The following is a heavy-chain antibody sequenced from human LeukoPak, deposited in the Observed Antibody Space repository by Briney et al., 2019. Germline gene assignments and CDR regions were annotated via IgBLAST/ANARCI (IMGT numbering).Heavy chain of an antibody. V-gene: IGHV1-18*01. CDR1: GYTFTSYG. Sequence: VASVKVSCKASGYTFTSYGISWVRQAPGQGLEWMGWISAYNGNTNYAQKLQGRVTMTTDTSTSTAYMELSSLRSEDTAVYYCARAIRAAGTIKDYYYYGMDVWGQGTTVTVSS. CDR3: ARAIRAAGTIKDYYYYGMDV. D-gene: IGHD6-13*01. J-gene: IGHJ6*02. CDR2: ISAYNGNT.